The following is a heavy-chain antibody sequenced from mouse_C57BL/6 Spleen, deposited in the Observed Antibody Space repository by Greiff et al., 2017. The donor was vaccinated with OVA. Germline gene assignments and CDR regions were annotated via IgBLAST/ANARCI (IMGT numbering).Heavy chain of an antibody. CDR2: ISSGSSTI. Sequence: EVKLMESGGGLVKPGGSLKLSCAASGFTFSDYGMHWVRQAPEKGLEWVAYISSGSSTIYYADTVKGRFTISRDNAKNTLFLQMTSLRSEYTSMYYCARPYDSSREDYAMDYWGQGTSVTVSS. V-gene: IGHV5-17*01. CDR1: GFTFSDYG. CDR3: ARPYDSSREDYAMDY. D-gene: IGHD1-1*01. J-gene: IGHJ4*01.